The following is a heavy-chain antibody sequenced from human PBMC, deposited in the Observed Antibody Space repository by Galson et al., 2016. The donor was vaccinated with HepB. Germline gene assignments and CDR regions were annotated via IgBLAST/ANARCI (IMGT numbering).Heavy chain of an antibody. CDR2: IYHSGST. CDR1: GGPSSSYY. J-gene: IGHJ6*02. D-gene: IGHD5-12*01. CDR3: ARGADGVATGQYYYYGLDV. Sequence: SETLSLTCSVSGGPSSSYYWNWIRQPPGKGLEWIGYIYHSGSTNYNPSLKSRVTISVDTSRNQFSLRLTSVTAADTAVYYCARGADGVATGQYYYYGLDVWGQGTTVTVSS. V-gene: IGHV4-59*01.